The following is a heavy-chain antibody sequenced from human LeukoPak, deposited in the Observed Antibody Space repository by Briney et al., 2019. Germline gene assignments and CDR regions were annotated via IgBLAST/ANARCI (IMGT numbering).Heavy chain of an antibody. CDR2: IYFSGST. CDR3: ASRTTTWGIFDS. D-gene: IGHD4-17*01. J-gene: IGHJ4*02. Sequence: SETLSLTCTASGGSISSSSYNWGWIRQPPGKGLELIGSIYFSGSTAYSPSLKSRVNISVDTSKNQFSLKLSSVTAADTAVYFCASRTTTWGIFDSWGQGTLVTVSS. V-gene: IGHV4-39*01. CDR1: GGSISSSSYN.